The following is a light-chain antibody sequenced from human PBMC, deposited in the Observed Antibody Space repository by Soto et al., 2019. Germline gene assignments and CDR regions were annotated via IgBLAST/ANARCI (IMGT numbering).Light chain of an antibody. Sequence: DVQMTQSPSDVSASVGDRVSVTCRASQDIGTWLVWYQQKPGKAPTLLISVATNLQSGVPSRFSGGGSGTDFTLTFSSLQPEDVATCYCHQAFICPTFAGGLRLE. J-gene: IGKJ5*01. CDR2: VAT. CDR1: QDIGTW. CDR3: HQAFICPT. V-gene: IGKV1-12*01.